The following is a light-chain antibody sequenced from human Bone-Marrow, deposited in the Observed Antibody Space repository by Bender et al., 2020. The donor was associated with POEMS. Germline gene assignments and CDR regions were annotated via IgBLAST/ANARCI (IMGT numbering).Light chain of an antibody. CDR1: ALPKQY. CDR2: KDS. Sequence: YELTQPPSVSVSPGQTATITCSGDALPKQYTYWYQQKAGQAPVLVIYKDSERPSGIPERFSGSKSGTSASLDISGLRSEDEADYHCAVWDDGVRGWVFGGGTRLTVL. J-gene: IGLJ3*02. V-gene: IGLV3-25*02. CDR3: AVWDDGVRGWV.